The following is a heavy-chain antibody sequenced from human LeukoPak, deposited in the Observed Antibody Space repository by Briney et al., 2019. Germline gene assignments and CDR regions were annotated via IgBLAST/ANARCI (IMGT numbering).Heavy chain of an antibody. D-gene: IGHD2-15*01. Sequence: PSETLSLTCTASGASISSSYWSWVRQPPGKRLEWMGFIYYNGNTNSNPSLKSRVTISVDTSKNQFPLKLSSLPAADTALYYCVRGNYDDRGYSNAFDIWGQGAMVVVSS. CDR3: VRGNYDDRGYSNAFDI. CDR1: GASISSSY. CDR2: IYYNGNT. V-gene: IGHV4-59*01. J-gene: IGHJ3*02.